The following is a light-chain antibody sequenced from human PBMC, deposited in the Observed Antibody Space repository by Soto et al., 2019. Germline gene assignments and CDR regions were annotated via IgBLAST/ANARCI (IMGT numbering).Light chain of an antibody. J-gene: IGKJ2*01. CDR3: QQYNSRPT. V-gene: IGKV3-15*01. CDR2: GAS. CDR1: QSVSSY. Sequence: EIVLTQSPATLSLSPGERATLSCRASQSVSSYLAWYQQKPGQAPRPLIFGASTRATGIPARFSGSGSGTDFTLTISSLQSEDFAVYYCQQYNSRPTFGQGTKVDIK.